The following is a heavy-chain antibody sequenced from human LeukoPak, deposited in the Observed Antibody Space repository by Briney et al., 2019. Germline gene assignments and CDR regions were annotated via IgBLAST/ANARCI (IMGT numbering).Heavy chain of an antibody. CDR1: GFTFSSYA. D-gene: IGHD3-22*01. CDR2: ISYDGSNK. CDR3: AKDTSYYLDSSGFSS. V-gene: IGHV3-30-3*01. Sequence: GGSLRLSCAASGFTFSSYAMHWVRQAPGKGLEWVAVISYDGSNKYYADSVKGRFTISRDNSKNTLYLQMNSLRAEDTAVYYCAKDTSYYLDSSGFSSWGQGTLVTVSS. J-gene: IGHJ4*02.